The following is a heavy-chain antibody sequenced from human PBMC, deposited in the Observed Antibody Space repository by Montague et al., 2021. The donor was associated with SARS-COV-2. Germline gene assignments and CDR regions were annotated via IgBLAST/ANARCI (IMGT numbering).Heavy chain of an antibody. CDR1: GGSFSGYY. D-gene: IGHD6-13*01. V-gene: IGHV4-34*01. CDR3: ARGHYSRRWYGIRYYFDY. CDR2: INHSGST. J-gene: IGHJ4*02. Sequence: SETLSLTCAVYGGSFSGYYWSWIRQPPGKGLEWIGEINHSGSTNYNPSLKSRVTISVDTSKNQFSLKLSSVTAADTAVYYCARGHYSRRWYGIRYYFDYWGQGTLVTVSS.